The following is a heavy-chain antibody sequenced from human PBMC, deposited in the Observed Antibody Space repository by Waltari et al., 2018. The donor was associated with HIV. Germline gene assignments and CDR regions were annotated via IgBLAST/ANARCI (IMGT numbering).Heavy chain of an antibody. Sequence: EVQLVESGGGLVRPGGSLRLSCAASGFTVSSHHMVWVRQTPGKGLEYGSVMYSGATTNYADSVNGRFTISRDSSKSALYLQMNTLRAEDTALYYCARVDRAGTTSGWDVFDIWGQGTMVTVSS. CDR1: GFTVSSHH. V-gene: IGHV3-66*01. CDR3: ARVDRAGTTSGWDVFDI. D-gene: IGHD1-1*01. CDR2: MYSGATT. J-gene: IGHJ3*02.